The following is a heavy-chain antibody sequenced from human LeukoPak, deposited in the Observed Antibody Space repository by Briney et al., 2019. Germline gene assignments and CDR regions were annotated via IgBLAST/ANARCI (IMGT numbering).Heavy chain of an antibody. J-gene: IGHJ4*02. CDR1: GDSISSYY. CDR2: INYAGNT. Sequence: SDTLFLTCTVSGDSISSYYWSWIRQPPGKGLVWMGYINYAGNTNYNPSLKSRVTISVDTSKNQCSLRLTSVTAADTAVYYCAREGRQDYVYFDCWGQGTLVTLFS. V-gene: IGHV4-59*01. CDR3: AREGRQDYVYFDC. D-gene: IGHD4-17*01.